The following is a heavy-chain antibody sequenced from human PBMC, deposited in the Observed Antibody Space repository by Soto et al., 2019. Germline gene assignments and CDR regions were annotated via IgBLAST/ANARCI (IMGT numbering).Heavy chain of an antibody. CDR3: ARGRGGSGYSFDYFDY. CDR2: IYYSGST. Sequence: ASETLSLTCTVSGGSISSGGYYWSWIRQHPGKGLEWIGYIYYSGSTYYNPSLKSRVTISVDTSKNQFSLKLSSVTAADTAVYYCARGRGGSGYSFDYFDYWGQGTLVTVSS. V-gene: IGHV4-31*03. D-gene: IGHD3-22*01. J-gene: IGHJ4*02. CDR1: GGSISSGGYY.